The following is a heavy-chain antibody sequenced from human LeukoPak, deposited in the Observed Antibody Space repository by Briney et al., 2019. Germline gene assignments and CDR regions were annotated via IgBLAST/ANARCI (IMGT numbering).Heavy chain of an antibody. CDR3: ARDSRYYYDSSVPFDY. CDR2: ISAYNGNT. J-gene: IGHJ4*02. CDR1: GYTFTSYG. D-gene: IGHD3-22*01. V-gene: IGHV1-18*01. Sequence: ASVKVSCKASGYTFTSYGISWVRQAPGQGLEWMGWISAYNGNTNYAQKRQGRVTMTTDTSTSTAYMELRSLRSDDTAVYYCARDSRYYYDSSVPFDYWGQGTLVTVSS.